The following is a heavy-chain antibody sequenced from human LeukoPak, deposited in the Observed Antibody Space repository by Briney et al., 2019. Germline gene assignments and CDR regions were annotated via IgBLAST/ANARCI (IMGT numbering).Heavy chain of an antibody. V-gene: IGHV1-69*13. D-gene: IGHD3-10*01. CDR3: ARDGYGSVLGGGLDY. J-gene: IGHJ4*02. Sequence: ASVKVSCKASGGTFSSYAISWVRQAPGQGLEWMGGIIPIVGTANYAQKFQGRVTITADESTSTAYMELSSLRSEDTAVYYCARDGYGSVLGGGLDYSGQGTLVTVSS. CDR2: IIPIVGTA. CDR1: GGTFSSYA.